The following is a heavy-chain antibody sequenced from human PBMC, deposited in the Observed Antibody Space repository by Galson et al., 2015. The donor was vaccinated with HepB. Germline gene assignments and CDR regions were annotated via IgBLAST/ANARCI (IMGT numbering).Heavy chain of an antibody. Sequence: PALVKPTQTLTLTCTFSGFSLSTSGVGVGWIRQPPGKALEWLALIYWDDDKRYSPSLKSRLTITKDTSKNQVVLTMTNMDPVDTATYYCAQGKWFGELSIFDYWGQGTLVTVSS. CDR3: AQGKWFGELSIFDY. D-gene: IGHD3-10*01. CDR2: IYWDDDK. J-gene: IGHJ4*02. V-gene: IGHV2-5*02. CDR1: GFSLSTSGVG.